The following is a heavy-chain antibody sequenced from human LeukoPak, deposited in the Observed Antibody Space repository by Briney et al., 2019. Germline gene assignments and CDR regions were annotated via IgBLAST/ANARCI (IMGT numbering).Heavy chain of an antibody. CDR1: GFTFSSYS. CDR3: AREAAVGSFDY. CDR2: ISSSSSTI. J-gene: IGHJ4*02. V-gene: IGHV3-48*01. D-gene: IGHD2-15*01. Sequence: GGSLRLSCAASGFTFSSYSMNWFRQAPGKGLEWVSYISSSSSTIYYADSVKGRFTISRDNAKNSLYLQMNSLRAEDTAVYYCAREAAVGSFDYWGQGTLVTVSS.